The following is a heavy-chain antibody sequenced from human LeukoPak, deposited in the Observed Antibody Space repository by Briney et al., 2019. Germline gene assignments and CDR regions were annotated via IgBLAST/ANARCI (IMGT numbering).Heavy chain of an antibody. CDR2: ISWNSGSI. D-gene: IGHD6-6*01. CDR1: GFTFDDYA. V-gene: IGHV3-9*01. Sequence: GGSLRLSCAASGFTFDDYAMHWVRQAPGKGLEWVSGISWNSGSIGYADSVKGRFTISRDNAKNSLYLQMSSLRAEDTALYYCAKDTVDSSSSGYYYMDVWGKGTTVTVSS. CDR3: AKDTVDSSSSGYYYMDV. J-gene: IGHJ6*03.